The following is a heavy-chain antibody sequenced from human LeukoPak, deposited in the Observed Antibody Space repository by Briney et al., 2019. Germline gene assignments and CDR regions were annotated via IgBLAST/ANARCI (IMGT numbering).Heavy chain of an antibody. Sequence: GGSLRLSCAASEFSVGSNYMTWVRQAPGKGLEWVSSISSSSIYIYYADSLKGRFTISRDNGKKSLYLQMNSLRAEDTAVYYCARGVDNWNQCPSDYWGQGTLVTVSS. D-gene: IGHD1-20*01. CDR1: EFSVGSNY. J-gene: IGHJ4*02. V-gene: IGHV3-21*01. CDR2: ISSSSIYI. CDR3: ARGVDNWNQCPSDY.